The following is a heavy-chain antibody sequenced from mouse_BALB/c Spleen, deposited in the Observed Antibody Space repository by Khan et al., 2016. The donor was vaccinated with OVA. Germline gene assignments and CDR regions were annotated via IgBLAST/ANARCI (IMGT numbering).Heavy chain of an antibody. CDR3: ARDSNFDY. Sequence: EVELVESGGGLAQPGGSRKLSCAASGFTFSRFGMHWVRQAPEKGLEWVAYISSGSSTIYYADTVKGRFTISRDNPKNTLFLQMTSLRSEDTAMYYCARDSNFDYWSQGTTLTVSS. V-gene: IGHV5-17*02. CDR1: GFTFSRFG. CDR2: ISSGSSTI. J-gene: IGHJ2*01.